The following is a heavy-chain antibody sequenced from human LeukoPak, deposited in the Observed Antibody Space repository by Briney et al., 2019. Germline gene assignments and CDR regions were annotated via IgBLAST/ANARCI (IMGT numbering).Heavy chain of an antibody. Sequence: PSETLSPTCTVSGGSISSYYWSWIRQPPGKGLEWIGYIYYSGSTNYNPSLKSRVTISVDTSKNQFSLKLSSVTAADTAVYYCARNGARYYYGMDVWGQGTTVTVSS. CDR2: IYYSGST. V-gene: IGHV4-59*01. CDR3: ARNGARYYYGMDV. CDR1: GGSISSYY. J-gene: IGHJ6*02. D-gene: IGHD2-8*01.